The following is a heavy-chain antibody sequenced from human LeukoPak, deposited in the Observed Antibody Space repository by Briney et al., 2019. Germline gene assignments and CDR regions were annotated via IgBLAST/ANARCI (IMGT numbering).Heavy chain of an antibody. D-gene: IGHD3-10*01. CDR1: GFTFSGYW. Sequence: GGSLILSCAASGFTFSGYWMHWVRQAPGKGLVWVSHINADGSYTTYADSVKGRFTISRDNAKNTLYLQMNSLRAEDTAVYYCARGYYGQALDIWGQGTMVTVSS. J-gene: IGHJ3*02. CDR2: INADGSYT. CDR3: ARGYYGQALDI. V-gene: IGHV3-74*01.